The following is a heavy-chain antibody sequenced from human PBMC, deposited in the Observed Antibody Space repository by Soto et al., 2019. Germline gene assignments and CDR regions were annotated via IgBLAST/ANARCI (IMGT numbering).Heavy chain of an antibody. Sequence: QVQLQESGPGLVQPSQTLSLTCTVSGGSISSGAYYWTWIRQHPGKGLEWIGYIHYSATYYNPSLRSRVTTSVDPSKNQFSLRLSSVTAADTAVYYCARDDQQHKGYFGMDVWGQGTTVTVSS. V-gene: IGHV4-31*03. CDR2: IHYSAT. J-gene: IGHJ6*02. D-gene: IGHD5-18*01. CDR3: ARDDQQHKGYFGMDV. CDR1: GGSISSGAYY.